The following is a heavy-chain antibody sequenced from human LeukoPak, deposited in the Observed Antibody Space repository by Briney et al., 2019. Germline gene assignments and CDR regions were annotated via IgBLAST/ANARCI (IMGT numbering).Heavy chain of an antibody. J-gene: IGHJ4*02. D-gene: IGHD5-12*01. CDR1: GDTFTNYG. CDR3: ARVRNSGFRYVDS. V-gene: IGHV1-18*01. Sequence: VASVKVSCKASGDTFTNYGISWVRQAPGQGLEWMGWISAYNGNTNYAQKLQGRVTMTTDTSTSTAYMELRSLRSDDTAVYYCARVRNSGFRYVDSWGQGTLVTVSS. CDR2: ISAYNGNT.